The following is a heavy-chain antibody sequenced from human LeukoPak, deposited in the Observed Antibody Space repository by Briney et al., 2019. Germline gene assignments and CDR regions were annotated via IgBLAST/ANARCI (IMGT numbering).Heavy chain of an antibody. CDR1: GGSISSYY. CDR3: ARLGTYYYDSSGYSDALDI. V-gene: IGHV4-59*08. J-gene: IGHJ3*02. CDR2: IYYSGST. Sequence: SETLSLTCTVSGGSISSYYWSWIRQPPGKGLEWIGYIYYSGSTNYNPSLKSRVTISVDTSKNQFSLKLSSVTAADTAVYYCARLGTYYYDSSGYSDALDIWGQGTMVTVSS. D-gene: IGHD3-22*01.